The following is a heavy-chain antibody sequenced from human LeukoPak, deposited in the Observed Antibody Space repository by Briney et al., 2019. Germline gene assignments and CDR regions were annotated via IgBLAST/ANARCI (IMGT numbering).Heavy chain of an antibody. CDR1: GFTFSSYA. D-gene: IGHD6-13*01. CDR3: AKDWGSSWYFSGIDV. CDR2: ISGSGGST. J-gene: IGHJ6*02. Sequence: GGSLRLSCAASGFTFSSYAMSWVRQAPGKGLEWVSAISGSGGSTYYADSVKGRFTISRDNSKNTLYLQMNSLRAEDTAVYYCAKDWGSSWYFSGIDVWGQGTTVTVSS. V-gene: IGHV3-23*01.